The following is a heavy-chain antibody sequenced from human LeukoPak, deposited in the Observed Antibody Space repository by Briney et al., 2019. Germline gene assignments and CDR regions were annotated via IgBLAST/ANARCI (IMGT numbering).Heavy chain of an antibody. Sequence: GGSLRLSCAASGFTFSSYWMTWVRQAPGKGLEWVSYISSSGSTIYYADSVKGRFTISRDNAKNSLYLQMNSLRAEDTAVYYCAGDGYNRQIDYWGQGTLVTVSS. D-gene: IGHD5-24*01. CDR3: AGDGYNRQIDY. CDR2: ISSSGSTI. J-gene: IGHJ4*02. CDR1: GFTFSSYW. V-gene: IGHV3-48*03.